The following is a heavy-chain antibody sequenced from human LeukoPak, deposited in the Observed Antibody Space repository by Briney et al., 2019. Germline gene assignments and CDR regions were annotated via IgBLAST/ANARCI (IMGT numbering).Heavy chain of an antibody. CDR2: IYYSGST. J-gene: IGHJ1*01. CDR1: GGSISSGGYY. D-gene: IGHD6-13*01. Sequence: PSETLSLTCTVSGGSISSGGYYWSWIRQHPGKGLEWIGYIYYSGSTYYNPSLKSRVTISVDKSKNQFSLKLSSVTAADTAVYYCARDADMSSWRGEYFQHWGQGTLVTVSS. V-gene: IGHV4-31*03. CDR3: ARDADMSSWRGEYFQH.